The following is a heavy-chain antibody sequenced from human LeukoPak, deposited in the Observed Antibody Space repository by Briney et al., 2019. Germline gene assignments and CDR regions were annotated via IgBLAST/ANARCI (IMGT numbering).Heavy chain of an antibody. D-gene: IGHD3-10*01. J-gene: IGHJ4*02. CDR2: ISKSGTT. Sequence: SQTLSLTCSVSGDSITYATYQWTWIRQSAGRGLEWIGLISKSGTTNYNSSLKSRVTISIDTTNNQFSLRLTSVTAADTAVYYCARDRRGYYFDYWGQGTLATVSS. CDR1: GDSITYATYQ. V-gene: IGHV4-61*02. CDR3: ARDRRGYYFDY.